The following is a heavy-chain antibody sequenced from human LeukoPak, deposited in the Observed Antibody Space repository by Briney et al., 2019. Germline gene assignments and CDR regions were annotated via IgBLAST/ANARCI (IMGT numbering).Heavy chain of an antibody. J-gene: IGHJ6*03. CDR1: GYTFTSYD. CDR3: ARLGIAVAGYYYYYMDV. V-gene: IGHV1-8*03. Sequence: ASVKVSCKASGYTFTSYDINWVRQATGQGLEWMGWTNPNSGNTGYAQKFQGRVTITRNTSISTAYMELSSLRSEDTAVYYCARLGIAVAGYYYYYMDVWGKGTTVTVSS. D-gene: IGHD6-19*01. CDR2: TNPNSGNT.